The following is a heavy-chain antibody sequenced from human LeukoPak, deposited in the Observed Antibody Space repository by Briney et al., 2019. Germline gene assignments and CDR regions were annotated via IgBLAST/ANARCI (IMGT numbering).Heavy chain of an antibody. D-gene: IGHD6-19*01. Sequence: PSETLSLTCAVYGGSFSGCYWSWIRQPPGKGLEWIGEINHSGSTNYNPSLKSRVTISVDTSKNQFSLKLSSVTAADTAVYYCARGARIAVAGTTYNWFDPWGQGTLVTVSS. CDR3: ARGARIAVAGTTYNWFDP. CDR1: GGSFSGCY. J-gene: IGHJ5*02. CDR2: INHSGST. V-gene: IGHV4-34*01.